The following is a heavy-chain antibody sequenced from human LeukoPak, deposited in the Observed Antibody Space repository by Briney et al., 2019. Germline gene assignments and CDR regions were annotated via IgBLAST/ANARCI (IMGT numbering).Heavy chain of an antibody. J-gene: IGHJ6*02. CDR3: ARGLYYDILTGYYGYYYYGMDV. CDR1: GGSMSSYY. D-gene: IGHD3-9*01. CDR2: IYYSRST. Sequence: SHTLSLTCTASGGSMSSYYSSCILQLPRTGLEWIVYIYYSRSTSYNPSLKSRVTISVDTSKNQFSLKLSSVTAADTAVYYCARGLYYDILTGYYGYYYYGMDVWGQGTTVTVSS. V-gene: IGHV4-59*01.